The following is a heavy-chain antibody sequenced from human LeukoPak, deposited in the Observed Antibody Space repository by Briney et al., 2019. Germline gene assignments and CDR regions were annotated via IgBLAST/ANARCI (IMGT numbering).Heavy chain of an antibody. D-gene: IGHD3-10*01. CDR3: ARALMVRGLNYGMYV. CDR1: GFSLSTSGMC. CDR2: IDWDDDK. J-gene: IGHJ6*02. V-gene: IGHV2-70*11. Sequence: ESGPTQVNPTQTLTLTCTFSGFSLSTSGMCVSWIRQPPGKALEWLARIDWDDDKYYSTSMKTRLTISKDTSKNQVVLTMTNMDPVDAATYYCARALMVRGLNYGMYVWGQGTTVTVSS.